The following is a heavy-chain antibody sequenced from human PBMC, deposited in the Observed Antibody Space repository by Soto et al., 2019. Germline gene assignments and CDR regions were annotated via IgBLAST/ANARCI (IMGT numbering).Heavy chain of an antibody. CDR1: GYTFTSYG. Sequence: ASVKVSCKASGYTFTSYGISWVRQAPGQGLEWMGWISAYNGNTNYAQKLQGRVTMTTDTSTSTANMELRSLRSDDTAVYYCARDQPYYDFWSGYYEGYYYYGMDVWGQGTTVTVSS. V-gene: IGHV1-18*01. CDR2: ISAYNGNT. CDR3: ARDQPYYDFWSGYYEGYYYYGMDV. J-gene: IGHJ6*02. D-gene: IGHD3-3*01.